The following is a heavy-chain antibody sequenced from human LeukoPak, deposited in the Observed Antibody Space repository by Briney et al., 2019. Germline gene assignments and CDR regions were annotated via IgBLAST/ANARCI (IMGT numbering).Heavy chain of an antibody. CDR1: GFTFSNYW. V-gene: IGHV3-48*04. Sequence: PGGSLRLSCAASGFTFSNYWMSWVRQAPGKGLEWVSYISSSGGTIYYADSVKGQFTISRDNAKNSLYLQMNSLRAEDTAVYYCARERGGYCSGTSCSRAFDIWGQGTMVTVSS. J-gene: IGHJ3*02. CDR2: ISSSGGTI. CDR3: ARERGGYCSGTSCSRAFDI. D-gene: IGHD2-2*03.